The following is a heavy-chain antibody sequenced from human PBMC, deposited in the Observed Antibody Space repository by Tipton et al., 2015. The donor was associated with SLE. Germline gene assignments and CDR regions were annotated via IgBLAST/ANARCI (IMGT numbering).Heavy chain of an antibody. V-gene: IGHV4-59*12. CDR3: ARVAGDRYLGRFEY. Sequence: LRLSCTVSGVSFSDYSWSWVRQPPGKGLEWIGYFYYGGSTNYNPSLKSRANISPGTSAGQFSLHLTSVTAADAAIYYCARVAGDRYLGRFEYWGRGTLVSASS. CDR2: FYYGGST. D-gene: IGHD2-21*02. J-gene: IGHJ2*01. CDR1: GVSFSDYS.